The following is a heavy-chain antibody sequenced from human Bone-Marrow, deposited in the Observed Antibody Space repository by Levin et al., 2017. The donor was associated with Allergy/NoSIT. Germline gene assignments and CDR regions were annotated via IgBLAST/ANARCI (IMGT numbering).Heavy chain of an antibody. Sequence: PGGSLRLSCAASGFTFSSYWMNWVRQVPGKGLVWVSRINSDGSTTSYADSVKGRFTISRDNAKKTLFLQINSLRAEDTAVYFCARARPSESYDIWSSSFRHDHSGMDVWGQGTTVTVSS. J-gene: IGHJ6*02. V-gene: IGHV3-74*01. CDR2: INSDGSTT. D-gene: IGHD3-3*01. CDR1: GFTFSSYW. CDR3: ARARPSESYDIWSSSFRHDHSGMDV.